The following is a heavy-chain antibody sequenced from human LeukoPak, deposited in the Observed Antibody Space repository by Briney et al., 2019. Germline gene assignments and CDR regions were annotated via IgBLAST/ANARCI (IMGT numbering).Heavy chain of an antibody. CDR3: ARSSYYDYVWGSYRFDY. J-gene: IGHJ4*02. V-gene: IGHV1-69*05. CDR2: IMPLFGTA. CDR1: GGTFNNSA. Sequence: SVKVSCKASGGTFNNSAISWVRQAPGQGLEWLGGIMPLFGTAGYAQKFQGRVTITKDESTRTVYLELTSLTSDDTAVYYCARSSYYDYVWGSYRFDYWGQGTLVTVSS. D-gene: IGHD3-16*02.